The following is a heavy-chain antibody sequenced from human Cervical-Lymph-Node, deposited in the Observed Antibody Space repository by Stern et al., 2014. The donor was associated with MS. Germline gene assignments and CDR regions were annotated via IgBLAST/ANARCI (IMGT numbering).Heavy chain of an antibody. Sequence: QVTLRESGPALVKPTQTLTLTCTFSGFSLSTSGMRVSWIRQPPGKALEWLGRIDWDDDKFYSTSLKTRLTISKDTSKNQVVLTMTNMDPLDTATYYCARLQSGIGDALDIWGQGTMVTVSS. D-gene: IGHD3-10*01. CDR3: ARLQSGIGDALDI. J-gene: IGHJ3*02. CDR2: IDWDDDK. CDR1: GFSLSTSGMR. V-gene: IGHV2-70*04.